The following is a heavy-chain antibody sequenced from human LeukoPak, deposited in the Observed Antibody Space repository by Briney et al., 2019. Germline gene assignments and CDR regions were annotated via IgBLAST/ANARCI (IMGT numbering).Heavy chain of an antibody. CDR3: ASSGYYDFWSGYSDI. CDR2: INPNSGGT. D-gene: IGHD3-3*01. Sequence: VASVKVSCKASGYTFTGYYMHWVRQAPGQGLEWMGWINPNSGGTNYAQKFQGRVTMTRDTSISTAYMELSRLRSDDTAVYYCASSGYYDFWSGYSDIWGQGTMVTVSS. CDR1: GYTFTGYY. V-gene: IGHV1-2*02. J-gene: IGHJ3*02.